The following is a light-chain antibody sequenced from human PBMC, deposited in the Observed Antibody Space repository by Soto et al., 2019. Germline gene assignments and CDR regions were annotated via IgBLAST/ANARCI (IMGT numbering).Light chain of an antibody. CDR2: GAS. CDR1: PSVSSD. J-gene: IGKJ4*01. CDR3: QQYSVWPPVLT. V-gene: IGKV3-15*01. Sequence: EILMTQSPATLSVSPGERATLSCRASPSVSSDLAWYQQKPGQAPRLLIYGASTRATDIPARFSGNGSGTEFTLSISSLRSEDFAVYYCQQYSVWPPVLTFGGGTKVDIK.